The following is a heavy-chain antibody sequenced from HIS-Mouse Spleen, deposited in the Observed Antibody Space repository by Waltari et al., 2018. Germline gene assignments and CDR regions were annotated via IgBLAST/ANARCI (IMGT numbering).Heavy chain of an antibody. CDR2: MNPNSGNT. J-gene: IGHJ5*02. CDR3: ARIGSHRRGYSYGYWFDP. Sequence: QVQLVQSGAEGKKPGASVKVSCKASGYTFTSYDITWVRQATGQGLEWMGWMNPNSGNTGYAQKFQGRVTMTRNTSISTAYMELSSLRSEDTAVYYCARIGSHRRGYSYGYWFDPWGQGTLVTVSS. CDR1: GYTFTSYD. D-gene: IGHD5-18*01. V-gene: IGHV1-8*01.